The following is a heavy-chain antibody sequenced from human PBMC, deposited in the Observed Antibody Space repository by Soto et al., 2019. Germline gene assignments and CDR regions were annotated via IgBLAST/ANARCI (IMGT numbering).Heavy chain of an antibody. CDR2: ISGSGGST. CDR3: ANFEGGYNWKQTGNWFDP. Sequence: GGSLRLSCAASGFTFSSYAMSWVRQAPGKGLEWVSAISGSGGSTYYADSVKGRFTISRDNSKNTLYLQMNSLRAEDTAVYYCANFEGGYNWKQTGNWFDPWGQGTLVTVSS. V-gene: IGHV3-23*01. CDR1: GFTFSSYA. J-gene: IGHJ5*02. D-gene: IGHD1-1*01.